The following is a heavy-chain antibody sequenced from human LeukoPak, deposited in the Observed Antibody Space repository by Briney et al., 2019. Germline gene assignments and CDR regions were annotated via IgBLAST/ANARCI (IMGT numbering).Heavy chain of an antibody. CDR2: ISYDGSDK. D-gene: IGHD2-2*01. V-gene: IGHV3-30-3*01. Sequence: GSLRLSCAASGFTFSSFAMYWVRQAPGKGLEWVAVISYDGSDKYFADSVKGRFTISRDYSKNTLYLEMNSLRTEDTAVYYCARITCSSSSCYSQRFDYWGQGTLVTVSS. CDR1: GFTFSSFA. J-gene: IGHJ4*02. CDR3: ARITCSSSSCYSQRFDY.